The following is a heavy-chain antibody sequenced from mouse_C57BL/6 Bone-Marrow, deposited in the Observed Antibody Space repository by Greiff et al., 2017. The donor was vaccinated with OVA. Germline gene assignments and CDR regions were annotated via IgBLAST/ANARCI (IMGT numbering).Heavy chain of an antibody. V-gene: IGHV1-80*01. CDR2: IYPGDGDT. Sequence: QVQLKPSGAELVKPGASVKISCKASGYAFSSYWMNWVKQRPGKGLEWIGQIYPGDGDTNYNGKFKGKATLTADKSSSTAYMQLSSLTSEDSAVYFCAREYYVYYFDYWGQGTTLTVSS. CDR1: GYAFSSYW. J-gene: IGHJ2*01. CDR3: AREYYVYYFDY. D-gene: IGHD1-1*02.